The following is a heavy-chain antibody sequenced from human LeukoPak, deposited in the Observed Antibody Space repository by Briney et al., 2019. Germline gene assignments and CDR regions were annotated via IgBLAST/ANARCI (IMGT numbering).Heavy chain of an antibody. CDR3: ARGHYGSGSYYMDV. D-gene: IGHD3-10*01. J-gene: IGHJ6*03. CDR1: GRSISRYH. V-gene: IGHV4-59*07. CDR2: IYYTGST. Sequence: PSDPLSLTCTVSGRSISRYHWRWPRLPPGKGLEWLGYIYYTGSTNNSPSVNSRFTISVDTSKNQFSLKLSSVTAADTAVYYCARGHYGSGSYYMDVWGKGTTVTVSS.